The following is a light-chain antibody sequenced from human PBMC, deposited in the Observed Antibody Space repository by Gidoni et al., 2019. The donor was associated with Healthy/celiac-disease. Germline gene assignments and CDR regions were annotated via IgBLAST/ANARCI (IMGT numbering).Light chain of an antibody. Sequence: QSVLTQPPSASGTPGQRVTISCSGSSSNIGSNTVNWYQPLPGTAPKLLIYSNNQRPSVVPDRFSGSKSGTSASLAISGLQSEDEADYYCAAWDDSLNGAVFGGGTQLTVL. V-gene: IGLV1-44*01. CDR2: SNN. CDR3: AAWDDSLNGAV. J-gene: IGLJ7*01. CDR1: SSNIGSNT.